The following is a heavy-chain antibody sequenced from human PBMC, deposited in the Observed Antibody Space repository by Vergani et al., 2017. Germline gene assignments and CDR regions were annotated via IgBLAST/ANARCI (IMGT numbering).Heavy chain of an antibody. V-gene: IGHV3-9*01. CDR1: GFTFQAFA. CDR3: VKDNDYDADGAFDL. CDR2: IDRNYGVK. J-gene: IGHJ2*01. D-gene: IGHD3-16*01. Sequence: VEAGGGLVQPGGSLRLSCTASGFTFQAFAFHLVRQVSGRGLEWVSGIDRNYGVKNGNSFEGRFSISRDNAKKAVFLQMNNLRHEDTALYFCVKDNDYDADGAFDLWGRGTLVTVSS.